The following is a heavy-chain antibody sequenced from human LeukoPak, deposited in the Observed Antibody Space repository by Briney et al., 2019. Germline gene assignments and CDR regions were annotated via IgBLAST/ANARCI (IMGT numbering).Heavy chain of an antibody. J-gene: IGHJ5*02. CDR3: VRDGPYSTSSTHPP. CDR1: GFTFTNYD. D-gene: IGHD6-6*01. Sequence: ASVKVSCKATGFTFTNYDINWVRQATGQGLEWMGWMNPINGNTGYAQKFQGRVTMTRDTSISTAYMELRSLTSEDTAVYYCVRDGPYSTSSTHPPWGQGTLVTVSS. CDR2: MNPINGNT. V-gene: IGHV1-8*01.